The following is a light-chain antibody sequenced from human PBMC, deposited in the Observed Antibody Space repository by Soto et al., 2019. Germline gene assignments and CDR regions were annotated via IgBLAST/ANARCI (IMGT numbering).Light chain of an antibody. Sequence: IMMKQSPATLSVSPGERATLSCRASQSVSSNLAWYQQKPGQAPRLLIYGVSTRATGIPARFSGSGSGTEFTLTISSLQSEDFAIYYCQQYDNWPLTFGGGTKVDI. CDR1: QSVSSN. CDR3: QQYDNWPLT. J-gene: IGKJ4*01. V-gene: IGKV3-15*01. CDR2: GVS.